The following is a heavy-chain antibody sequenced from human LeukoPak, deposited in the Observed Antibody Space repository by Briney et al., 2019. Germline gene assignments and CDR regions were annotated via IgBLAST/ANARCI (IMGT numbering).Heavy chain of an antibody. CDR3: AKDGCSSTSCYADYYYYYMDV. D-gene: IGHD2-2*01. CDR2: FYSDGSRT. V-gene: IGHV3-74*01. CDR1: GFTLSSNW. J-gene: IGHJ6*03. Sequence: GGSLRLSCAGSGFTLSSNWMHWVRQAPGKGLVWVSRFYSDGSRTNYADSVKGRFTISGDNAKNTQYLQMNSLRAEDTAVYYCAKDGCSSTSCYADYYYYYMDVWGKGTTVTISS.